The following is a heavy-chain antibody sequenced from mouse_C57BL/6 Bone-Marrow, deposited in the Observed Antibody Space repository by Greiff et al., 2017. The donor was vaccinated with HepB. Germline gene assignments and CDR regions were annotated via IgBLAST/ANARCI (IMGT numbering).Heavy chain of an antibody. CDR3: ARGDGYYFDY. J-gene: IGHJ2*01. D-gene: IGHD1-1*01. V-gene: IGHV1-81*01. Sequence: VQLQQSGAELARPGASVKLSCKASGYTFTSYGISWVKQRTGQGLEWIGEIYPRSGNTYYNEKFKGKATLTADKSSSTAYMDLLSLTSEDSAVYFCARGDGYYFDYWGQGTTLTVSS. CDR2: IYPRSGNT. CDR1: GYTFTSYG.